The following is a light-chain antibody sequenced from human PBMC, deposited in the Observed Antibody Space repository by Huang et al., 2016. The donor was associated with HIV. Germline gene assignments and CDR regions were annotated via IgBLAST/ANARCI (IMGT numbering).Light chain of an antibody. CDR2: TAS. J-gene: IGKJ3*01. Sequence: AIQMTQSPSSLSASPGDRIIACRASQDISTFLAWYQHKPGRPPKLLIHTASLLQSGVPSRFNATGSGTDSTLTVTCLQSEDFASYYCQQYYSHSTFGPGTKV. CDR1: QDISTF. V-gene: IGKV1-8*01. CDR3: QQYYSHST.